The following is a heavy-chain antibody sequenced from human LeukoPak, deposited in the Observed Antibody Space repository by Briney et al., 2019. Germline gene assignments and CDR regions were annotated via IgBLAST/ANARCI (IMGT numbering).Heavy chain of an antibody. J-gene: IGHJ4*02. Sequence: ASVKVSCKASGYTFTSYYMHWVRQAPGQGLEWMGWISAYNGNANYAQKLQGRVTMTTDTSTSTAYMELRSLRSDDTAVYYCARDHRSSWSPSRPFDYWGQGTLVTVSS. CDR2: ISAYNGNA. V-gene: IGHV1-18*04. CDR1: GYTFTSYY. D-gene: IGHD6-13*01. CDR3: ARDHRSSWSPSRPFDY.